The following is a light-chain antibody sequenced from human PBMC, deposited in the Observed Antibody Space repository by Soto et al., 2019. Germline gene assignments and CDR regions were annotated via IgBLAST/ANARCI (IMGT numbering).Light chain of an antibody. V-gene: IGKV1-5*03. Sequence: DIHMTQSPSTLSASVGDRVTITCRASQSISIWLAWYQQKPGKAPNLLIYKTSSLESGVPSRFSGSGSGTEFTLTISSLQPDDFATDYCQHYNDYSGTFGQGTKVEIK. CDR3: QHYNDYSGT. J-gene: IGKJ1*01. CDR1: QSISIW. CDR2: KTS.